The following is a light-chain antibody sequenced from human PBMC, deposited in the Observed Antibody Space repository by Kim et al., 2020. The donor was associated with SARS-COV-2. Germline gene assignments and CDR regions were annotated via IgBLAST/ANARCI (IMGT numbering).Light chain of an antibody. Sequence: ASAGDIVTITCRASQGISNYLAWYQQKPGKAPKLLIYAASTLQSGVPSRFSGSGSGTDFTLTISCLHSEDFATYYCQQYYSYPDTFGQGTQLEI. CDR1: QGISNY. V-gene: IGKV1-8*01. CDR2: AAS. J-gene: IGKJ2*01. CDR3: QQYYSYPDT.